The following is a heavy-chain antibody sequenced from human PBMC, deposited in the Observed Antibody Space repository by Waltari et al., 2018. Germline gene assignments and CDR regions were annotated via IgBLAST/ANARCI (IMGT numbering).Heavy chain of an antibody. D-gene: IGHD3-22*01. V-gene: IGHV1-24*01. J-gene: IGHJ4*02. Sequence: QVQLGQFGADVKKPGASVKVSCKVSGYTLTELSIHWVRQAPGKGLEWMGGFDPEDGQTIYSQKFQDRVTMTEDTSTDTVYMELSSRRSEDTAVYYCAAVLYDSGGYYVFKFDYWGQGTLVTVSS. CDR1: GYTLTELS. CDR2: FDPEDGQT. CDR3: AAVLYDSGGYYVFKFDY.